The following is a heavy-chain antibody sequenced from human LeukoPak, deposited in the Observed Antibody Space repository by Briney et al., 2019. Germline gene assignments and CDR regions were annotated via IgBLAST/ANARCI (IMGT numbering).Heavy chain of an antibody. CDR2: ISSSSSYI. CDR3: AKELRRTTVTFSDY. Sequence: GGSLRLSRAASGFTFSSYSMNWVRQAPGKGLEWVSSISSSSSYIYYADSVKGRFTISRDNAKNSLYLQMNSLRAEDTAVYYCAKELRRTTVTFSDYWGQGTLVTVSS. V-gene: IGHV3-21*04. CDR1: GFTFSSYS. D-gene: IGHD4-17*01. J-gene: IGHJ4*02.